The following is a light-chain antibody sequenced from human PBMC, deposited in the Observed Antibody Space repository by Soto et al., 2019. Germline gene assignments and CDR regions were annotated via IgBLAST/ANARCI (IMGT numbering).Light chain of an antibody. V-gene: IGKV3-20*01. J-gene: IGKJ1*01. CDR2: GAS. Sequence: EIALTQSPGTLSLSPGERATLSCRASQSVSSSYLAWYQQKPGQAPRLLIYGASTRATGIPDRVSGSGSGTDFTLTISRLEPEDAAVYYCQHFGGPPRTFGQGTRVEIK. CDR3: QHFGGPPRT. CDR1: QSVSSSY.